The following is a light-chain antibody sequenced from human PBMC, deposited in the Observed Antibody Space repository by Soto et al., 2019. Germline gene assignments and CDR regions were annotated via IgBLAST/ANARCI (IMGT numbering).Light chain of an antibody. CDR1: QDISNY. CDR3: QQYDNPPIT. Sequence: DIQMTQSPSSLSASVGDRVTITCQASQDISNYLNWYQQKPGKAPKLLIYDASNLETGVPSRFSGSGSGTDFTFTISSLQPEDIATYYCQQYDNPPITFGQGTKVDIK. CDR2: DAS. V-gene: IGKV1-33*01. J-gene: IGKJ1*01.